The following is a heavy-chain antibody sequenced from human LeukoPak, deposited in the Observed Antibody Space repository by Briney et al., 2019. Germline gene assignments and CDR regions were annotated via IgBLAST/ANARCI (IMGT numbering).Heavy chain of an antibody. V-gene: IGHV1-46*01. CDR3: ARSLRSNWFDP. Sequence: ASVKVSCKASGYTYSFTSCYMHWVRQAPGQGLEWVGIINPSGGSTTYAQKFQGRVTMTRDTSTNTVYMELSSLRSEDTAVYYCARSLRSNWFDPWGQGTLVTVSS. J-gene: IGHJ5*02. CDR2: INPSGGST. D-gene: IGHD5-12*01. CDR1: GYTYSFTSCY.